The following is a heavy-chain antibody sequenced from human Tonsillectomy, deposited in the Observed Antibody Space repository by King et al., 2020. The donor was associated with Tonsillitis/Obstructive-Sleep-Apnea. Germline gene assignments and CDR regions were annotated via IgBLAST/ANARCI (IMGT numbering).Heavy chain of an antibody. J-gene: IGHJ3*02. V-gene: IGHV4-39*01. CDR1: GGSINSGTSY. D-gene: IGHD5-24*01. Sequence: LQLQESGPGLVKPSETLSLICTVSGGSINSGTSYWGWIRQPPGKGPELIGSIFYGGNTYYNPSLKSRVTISVDTSKNQFSLNLSSVTAADTAVYYCARVEMATITTYAFDIWGQGTMVTVSS. CDR3: ARVEMATITTYAFDI. CDR2: IFYGGNT.